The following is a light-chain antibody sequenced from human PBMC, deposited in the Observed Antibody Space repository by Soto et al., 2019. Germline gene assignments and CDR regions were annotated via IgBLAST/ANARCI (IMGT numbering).Light chain of an antibody. CDR2: AAS. Sequence: DIPMTQSPSSLSASVGDRVTITCRASQGISNYLAWYEQKPGKVPKLLIYAASTLQSGVPTRFSGSGSGTDFTLTISSLQPEDVATYYCQKYNSAPWTFGQGTKVEIK. CDR1: QGISNY. J-gene: IGKJ1*01. V-gene: IGKV1-27*01. CDR3: QKYNSAPWT.